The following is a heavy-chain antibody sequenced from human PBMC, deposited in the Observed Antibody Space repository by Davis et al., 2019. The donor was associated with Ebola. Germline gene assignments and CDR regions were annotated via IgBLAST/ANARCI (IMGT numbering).Heavy chain of an antibody. V-gene: IGHV3-48*03. CDR3: ARDAFSLSRYDTEDH. Sequence: GESLKISCAASGFTFSSYEMNWVRQAPGKGLEWVSYISSSGSTIYYADSVKGRFTISRDNAKNSLYLQMNSLRAEDTAIYYCARDAFSLSRYDTEDHWGQGTLVTVSS. CDR2: ISSSGSTI. CDR1: GFTFSSYE. J-gene: IGHJ4*02. D-gene: IGHD3-9*01.